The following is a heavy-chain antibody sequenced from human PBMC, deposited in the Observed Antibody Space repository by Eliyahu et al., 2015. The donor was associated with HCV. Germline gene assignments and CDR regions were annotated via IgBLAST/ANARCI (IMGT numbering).Heavy chain of an antibody. CDR3: ARDRDSSGWFDY. J-gene: IGHJ4*02. V-gene: IGHV4-59*01. D-gene: IGHD6-19*01. Sequence: PGLVKPSETLSLTCTVSGGSISSYYWSWIRQPPGKGLEWIGYIYYSGSTNYNPSLKSRVTISVDTSKNQFSLKLSSVTAADTAVYYCARDRDSSGWFDYWGQGTLVTVSS. CDR2: IYYSGST. CDR1: GGSISSYY.